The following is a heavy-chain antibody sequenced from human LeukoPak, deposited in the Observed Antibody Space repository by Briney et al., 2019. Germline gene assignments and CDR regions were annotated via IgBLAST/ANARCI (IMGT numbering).Heavy chain of an antibody. V-gene: IGHV4-39*07. Sequence: SETLSLTCSVFGDSISSSSYYWGWIRQPPGKGLEGIGSFHYSGITFYNPSLKIRFTISLDTSKNQFSLKLTSVTAADTAVYHCARDSSVAHSGNYLYNWFGPWGQGTLVTVSS. CDR3: ARDSSVAHSGNYLYNWFGP. D-gene: IGHD3-10*01. CDR2: FHYSGIT. J-gene: IGHJ5*02. CDR1: GDSISSSSYY.